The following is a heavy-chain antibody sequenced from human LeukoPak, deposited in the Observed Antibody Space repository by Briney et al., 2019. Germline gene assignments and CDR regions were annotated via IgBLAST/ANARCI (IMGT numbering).Heavy chain of an antibody. CDR2: LDESGRP. J-gene: IGHJ6*03. D-gene: IGHD2-15*01. V-gene: IGHV4-39*07. Sequence: SETLSLTCSVSGGSIRRGDHPWAWVRQPPGKGLEFIGSLDESGRPYYNRPLKSRVSISGDTSGKQFSLNLTSVTAADTAVYFCARDLGGYPFFMDVWGRGTTVIVSS. CDR3: ARDLGGYPFFMDV. CDR1: GGSIRRGDHP.